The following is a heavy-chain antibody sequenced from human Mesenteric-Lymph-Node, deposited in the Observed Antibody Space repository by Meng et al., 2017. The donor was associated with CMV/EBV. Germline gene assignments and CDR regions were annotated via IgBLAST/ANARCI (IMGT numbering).Heavy chain of an antibody. CDR3: ARGSNLDF. J-gene: IGHJ4*02. CDR2: ISAYNGNT. Sequence: ASVKVSCKASGYTFTSYGISWVRQAPGQGLEWMGWISAYNGNTNYAQKFQGRVTMTRDMSISTAFMDLSRLRSDDTAMYYCARGSNLDFWGQGTLVTVSS. D-gene: IGHD2-2*01. CDR1: GYTFTSYG. V-gene: IGHV1-18*01.